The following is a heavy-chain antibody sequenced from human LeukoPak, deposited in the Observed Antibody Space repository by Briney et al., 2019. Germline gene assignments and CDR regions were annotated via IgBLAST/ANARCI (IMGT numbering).Heavy chain of an antibody. CDR3: ARDPYSSRSFDY. Sequence: SETLSLTCAVYGGSFSGYYWSWIRQPPGKGLDWIGEINHSGSTNYNPSLKSRVTISVDTSKNQFSLKLSSVTAADTAVYYCARDPYSSRSFDYWGQGALVTVSS. CDR1: GGSFSGYY. J-gene: IGHJ4*02. CDR2: INHSGST. V-gene: IGHV4-34*01. D-gene: IGHD6-13*01.